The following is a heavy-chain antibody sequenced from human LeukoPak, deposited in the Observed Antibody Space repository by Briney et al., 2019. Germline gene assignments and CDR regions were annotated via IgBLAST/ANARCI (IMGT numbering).Heavy chain of an antibody. Sequence: GASVKVSCKASGYTFTGYYMHWVRQAPGQGLEWMGWINPNSGGTNYAQKFQGRVTVTRDTSISTAYMELSRLRSNDTAVYYCARDLEWLVQDGWFDPWGQGTLVTVSS. V-gene: IGHV1-2*02. D-gene: IGHD6-19*01. CDR2: INPNSGGT. CDR3: ARDLEWLVQDGWFDP. CDR1: GYTFTGYY. J-gene: IGHJ5*02.